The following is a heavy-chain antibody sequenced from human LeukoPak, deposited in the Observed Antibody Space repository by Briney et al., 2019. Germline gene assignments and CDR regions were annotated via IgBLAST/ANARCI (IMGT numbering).Heavy chain of an antibody. CDR1: GGSISSYY. J-gene: IGHJ6*02. V-gene: IGHV4-59*08. CDR3: ARLGGGSYSPYYYGMDV. D-gene: IGHD1-26*01. Sequence: SETLSLTCTVSGGSISSYYWSWIRQPPGKGLEWIGYIYYSGSTNYNPSLKSRVTISVDTSKNQFSLKLSSVTAADTAVYYCARLGGGSYSPYYYGMDVWGQGTTVTVSS. CDR2: IYYSGST.